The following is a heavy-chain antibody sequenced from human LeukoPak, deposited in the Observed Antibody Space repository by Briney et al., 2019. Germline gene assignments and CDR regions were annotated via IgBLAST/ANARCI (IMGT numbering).Heavy chain of an antibody. CDR1: GGSTNNYY. Sequence: SETLSLTCTVSGGSTNNYYWTWIRQPPGKGLEWIGNIYNSGNTNYNPSLKSRVTISRDTSKNHFSLKLSSVTAADTAVYYCARRYDYVWGSYRYTYWFDPWGQGTLVTVSS. V-gene: IGHV4-59*12. D-gene: IGHD3-16*02. CDR2: IYNSGNT. J-gene: IGHJ5*02. CDR3: ARRYDYVWGSYRYTYWFDP.